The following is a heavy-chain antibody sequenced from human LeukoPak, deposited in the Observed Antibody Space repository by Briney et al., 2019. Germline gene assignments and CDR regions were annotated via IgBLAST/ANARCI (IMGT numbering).Heavy chain of an antibody. J-gene: IGHJ4*02. D-gene: IGHD5-18*01. CDR1: GFTFSNSW. Sequence: GGSLRLSCAVYGFTFSNSWMSWVRQAPGKGLEWVAGINKDGSDEYYVDFVKGRFTISRDNAKNSLCLQMNSLRVDDTAVYYCVRDRGYTSYDYWGQGTLVTVSS. CDR2: INKDGSDE. V-gene: IGHV3-7*01. CDR3: VRDRGYTSYDY.